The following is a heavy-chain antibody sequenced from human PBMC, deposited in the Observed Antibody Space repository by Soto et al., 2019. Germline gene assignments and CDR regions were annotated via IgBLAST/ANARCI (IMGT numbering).Heavy chain of an antibody. CDR3: ATLGWRGSGNQEHDYDYGMEV. CDR1: VGSLSGYY. D-gene: IGHD3-10*01. J-gene: IGHJ6*02. CDR2: INHIGST. Sequence: XETLSLTCAFSVGSLSGYYGSCIRHPPGKRLEWIGEINHIGSTNYNPSLKSRVTILVDTSKNQFYLKLSSVTAADTAVYYCATLGWRGSGNQEHDYDYGMEVWGQGTTDRVSS. V-gene: IGHV4-34*01.